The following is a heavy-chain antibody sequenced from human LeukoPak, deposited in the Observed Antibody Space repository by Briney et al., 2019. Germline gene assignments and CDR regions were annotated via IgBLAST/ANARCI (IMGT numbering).Heavy chain of an antibody. CDR3: ANLPGLEWLLPDY. V-gene: IGHV3-23*01. J-gene: IGHJ4*02. Sequence: LPGGSLRLSCVASGFTFSSYAMSWVRQAPGKGLEWVSAISGSGGSTYYADSVKGRFTISRDNSKNTLYLQMNSLRAEDTAVYYCANLPGLEWLLPDYWGQGTLVTVSS. CDR1: GFTFSSYA. D-gene: IGHD3-3*01. CDR2: ISGSGGST.